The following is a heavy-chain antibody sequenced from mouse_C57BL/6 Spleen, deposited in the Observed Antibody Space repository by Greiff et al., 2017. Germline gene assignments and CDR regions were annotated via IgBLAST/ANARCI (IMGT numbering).Heavy chain of an antibody. CDR2: IYPGDGDT. V-gene: IGHV1-82*01. D-gene: IGHD4-1*01. J-gene: IGHJ4*01. CDR3: ARRVNWAYAMDY. CDR1: GYAFSSSW. Sequence: VHLVESGPELVKPGASVKISCKASGYAFSSSWMNWVKQRPGKGLEWIGRIYPGDGDTNYNGKFKGKATLTADKSSSTAYMQLSSLTSEDSAVYFCARRVNWAYAMDYWGQGTSVTVSS.